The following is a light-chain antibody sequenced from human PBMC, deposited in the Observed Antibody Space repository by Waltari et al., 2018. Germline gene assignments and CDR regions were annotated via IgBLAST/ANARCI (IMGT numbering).Light chain of an antibody. CDR3: SSYTSSSTLVV. J-gene: IGLJ2*01. V-gene: IGLV2-14*03. CDR2: DVS. CDR1: SSDVGGYNY. Sequence: QSALTQPASVSGSPGQSITISCTGTSSDVGGYNYVSWYQQHPGKAPKHMIYDVSNRPSGVSNLFSGSKSGNTASLTISGLQAEDEADYYCSSYTSSSTLVVFGGGTKLTVL.